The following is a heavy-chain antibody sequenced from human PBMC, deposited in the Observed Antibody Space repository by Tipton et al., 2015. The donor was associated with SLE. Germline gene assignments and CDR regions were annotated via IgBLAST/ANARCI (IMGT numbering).Heavy chain of an antibody. CDR3: AREGLRGGVDY. Sequence: SLRLSCSASEFTFSNYAMHWVRQAPGKGLEWVAVVWYDGSDKYYADSVQGRFTVSRDDSRSTLFLRMSGLRPEDTALYYCAREGLRGGVDYWGQGARVTVSS. V-gene: IGHV3-33*08. CDR2: VWYDGSDK. CDR1: EFTFSNYA. J-gene: IGHJ4*02.